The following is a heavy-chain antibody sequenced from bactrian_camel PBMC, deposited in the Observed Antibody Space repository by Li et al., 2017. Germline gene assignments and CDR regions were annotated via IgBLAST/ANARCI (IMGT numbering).Heavy chain of an antibody. V-gene: IGHV3-2*01. D-gene: IGHD4*01. Sequence: QVQLVESGGGSVQAGGSLRLSCAASGYTYSTYCMAWFRQAPGKEREAVATVDTYGNTDYADSVKGRFTISRGNAKNTLYLQMNSLTPEDTAMYSCATRRCSPATIGTWGRGGGYTFGEQGTQVTVS. J-gene: IGHJ4*01. CDR1: GYTYSTYC. CDR2: VDTYGNT.